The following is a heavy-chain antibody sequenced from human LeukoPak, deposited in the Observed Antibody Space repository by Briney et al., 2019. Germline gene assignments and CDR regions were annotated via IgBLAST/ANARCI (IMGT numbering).Heavy chain of an antibody. CDR1: GGSTSSYY. CDR3: AREDGEYGDYVGYFDY. J-gene: IGHJ4*02. Sequence: SETLSLTCTVSGGSTSSYYWSWIRQPPGKGLEWIGYIYYSGSTNYNPSLKSRVTISVDTSKNQFSLKLSSVTAADTAVYYCAREDGEYGDYVGYFDYWGQGTLVTVSS. CDR2: IYYSGST. D-gene: IGHD4-17*01. V-gene: IGHV4-59*01.